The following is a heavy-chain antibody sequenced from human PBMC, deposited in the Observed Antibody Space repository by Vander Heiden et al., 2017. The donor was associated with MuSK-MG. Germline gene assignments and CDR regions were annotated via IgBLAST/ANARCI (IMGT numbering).Heavy chain of an antibody. CDR2: IYYSGST. CDR1: GGSISSSSYY. V-gene: IGHV4-39*01. CDR3: AGYDYYDSSGYPTTFDY. D-gene: IGHD3-22*01. J-gene: IGHJ4*02. Sequence: QLQLQESGPGLVKPSETLSLTCTVSGGSISSSSYYWGWIRQPPGEGLEWIGSIYYSGSTYYNPSLKSRVTISVDTSKNQFSLKLSSVTAADTAVYYCAGYDYYDSSGYPTTFDYWGQGTLVTVSS.